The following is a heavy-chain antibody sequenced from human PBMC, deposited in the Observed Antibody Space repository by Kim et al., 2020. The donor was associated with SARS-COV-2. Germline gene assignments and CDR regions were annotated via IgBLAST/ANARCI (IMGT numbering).Heavy chain of an antibody. V-gene: IGHV3-30*07. D-gene: IGHD3-9*01. CDR3: ARDLGDILTGSPPRYFDL. Sequence: KSRFTISRDNSKNTLYLQMSSLGAEDTAVYYCARDLGDILTGSPPRYFDLWGRGTLVTVSS. J-gene: IGHJ2*01.